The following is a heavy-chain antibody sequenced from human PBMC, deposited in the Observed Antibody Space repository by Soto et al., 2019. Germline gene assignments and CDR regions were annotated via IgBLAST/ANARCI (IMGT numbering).Heavy chain of an antibody. V-gene: IGHV4-30-2*01. D-gene: IGHD1-26*01. J-gene: IGHJ4*02. Sequence: SETLSLTCAVSGGSISSGGYSWSWIRQPPGKGLEWIGYIYHSGSTYYNPSLKTRVTISVDKSKNQFSLKLSSVTAADTAVYYCARVFSGSYSDYWGQGTLVTVSS. CDR2: IYHSGST. CDR3: ARVFSGSYSDY. CDR1: GGSISSGGYS.